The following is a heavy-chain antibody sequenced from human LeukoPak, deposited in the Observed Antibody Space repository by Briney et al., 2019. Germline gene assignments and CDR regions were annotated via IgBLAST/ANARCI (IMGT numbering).Heavy chain of an antibody. Sequence: PSETLSLTCAVYGGSFSGYYWSWIRQPPGKGLEWIGEINHSGSTNYNPSLKSRVTISVDTSKNQFSLKLSSVTAADTAVYYCARARTIFGVVLHYWGQGTLVTVSS. D-gene: IGHD3-3*01. V-gene: IGHV4-34*01. CDR2: INHSGST. J-gene: IGHJ4*02. CDR3: ARARTIFGVVLHY. CDR1: GGSFSGYY.